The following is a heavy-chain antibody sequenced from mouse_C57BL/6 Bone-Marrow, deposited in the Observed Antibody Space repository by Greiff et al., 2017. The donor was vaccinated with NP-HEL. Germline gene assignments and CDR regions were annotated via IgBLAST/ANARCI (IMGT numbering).Heavy chain of an antibody. D-gene: IGHD2-4*01. CDR3: ARDAYYDYDGGYFDV. CDR1: GFTFSDFY. V-gene: IGHV7-1*01. CDR2: SRNKANDYTT. Sequence: EVMLVESGGGLVQSGRSLRLSCATSGFTFSDFYMEWVRQAPGKGLEWIAASRNKANDYTTEYSASVKGRFIVSRDTSQSILYLQMNALRAEDTAIYYCARDAYYDYDGGYFDVWGTGTTVTVSS. J-gene: IGHJ1*03.